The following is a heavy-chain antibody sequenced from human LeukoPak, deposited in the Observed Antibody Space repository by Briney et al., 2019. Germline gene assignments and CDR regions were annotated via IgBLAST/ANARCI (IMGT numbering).Heavy chain of an antibody. V-gene: IGHV3-30*18. Sequence: GGSLRLSCAASGFTFGNYGMSWVRQTPGKGLEWVGIMSNSGENTFYGEAVKGRFTISRDNSQNTLYLQMNSLRPEDTAVYYCAKGGASVTRYVDYWGQGTLVTVSS. D-gene: IGHD4-17*01. J-gene: IGHJ4*02. CDR1: GFTFGNYG. CDR2: MSNSGENT. CDR3: AKGGASVTRYVDY.